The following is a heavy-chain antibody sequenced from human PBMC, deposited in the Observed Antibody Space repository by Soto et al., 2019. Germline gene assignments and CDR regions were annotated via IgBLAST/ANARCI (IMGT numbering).Heavy chain of an antibody. J-gene: IGHJ4*02. CDR1: VLTISSYE. CDR2: ISSSGSTI. D-gene: IGHD6-19*01. CDR3: ASVAGREDY. V-gene: IGHV3-48*03. Sequence: GGSLRLNCAASVLTISSYELSLVRQGAGKGLEWVSYISSSGSTIYYADSVKGRFTISRDNAKNSLYLQMNSLRAEDTAVYYCASVAGREDYWGQGPLVTVSS.